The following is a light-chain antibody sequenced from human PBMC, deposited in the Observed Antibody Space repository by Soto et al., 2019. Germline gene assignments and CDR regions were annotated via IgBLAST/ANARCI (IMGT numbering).Light chain of an antibody. J-gene: IGLJ1*01. CDR1: RSDVGNYNR. Sequence: QSALAQPPSVSGSPGQSVAISCTGTRSDVGNYNRVSWYQQPPGTAPKLMIYVVSNRPSGVPDRFSGSKSGNTASLTISGLQADDEADYYCSSYTSSSTYVFGTGTKVTVL. CDR2: VVS. V-gene: IGLV2-18*02. CDR3: SSYTSSSTYV.